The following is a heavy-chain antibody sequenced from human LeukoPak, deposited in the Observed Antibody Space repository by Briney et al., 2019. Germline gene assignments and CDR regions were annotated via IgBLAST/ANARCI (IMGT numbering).Heavy chain of an antibody. CDR2: INSAGDNI. V-gene: IGHV3-11*01. D-gene: IGHD1-20*01. CDR3: SRVFDC. CDR1: GFTFSDYF. J-gene: IGHJ4*02. Sequence: GGSLRLSCVASGFTFSDYFMSWIRQAPGKGLEWLSFINSAGDNIYYADSVEGRFTISRDNAKKTLYLEMNSLRMEDTVNCATSRVFDCWGQGTLVTVSS.